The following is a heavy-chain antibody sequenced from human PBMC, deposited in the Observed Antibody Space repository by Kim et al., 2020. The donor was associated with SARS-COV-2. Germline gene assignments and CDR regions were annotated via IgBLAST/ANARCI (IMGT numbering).Heavy chain of an antibody. CDR1: GFTFSRHA. J-gene: IGHJ4*02. CDR3: ARVGGQNDQPFDY. V-gene: IGHV3-30*04. CDR2: ISYDSSEE. Sequence: GGSLRLSCAASGFTFSRHAMHWVRQAPGRGLEWVALISYDSSEEFYADSVKGRFTISRDNSKNTMNLQMNSLRVEDTAVYYCARVGGQNDQPFDYWGQG. D-gene: IGHD2-2*01.